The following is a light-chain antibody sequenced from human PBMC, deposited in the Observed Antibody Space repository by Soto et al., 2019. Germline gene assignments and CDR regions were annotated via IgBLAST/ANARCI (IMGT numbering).Light chain of an antibody. J-gene: IGKJ1*01. CDR2: AAS. CDR3: QQSYSTAWT. CDR1: QSISNY. Sequence: DIQMTQSPSSLSASVGDRVTITCRASQSISNYLNWYQQKPGKAPKLLIYAASSLQSGVPSRFSGSGSGTDFTLTISSLQLEDFATYYCQQSYSTAWTFGQGTKVESK. V-gene: IGKV1-39*01.